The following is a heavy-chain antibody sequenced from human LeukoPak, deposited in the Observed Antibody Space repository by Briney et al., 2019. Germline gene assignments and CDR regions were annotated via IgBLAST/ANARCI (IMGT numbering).Heavy chain of an antibody. CDR1: GFTFSSYE. J-gene: IGHJ4*02. CDR2: ISSSGSTI. Sequence: GGSLRLSCAASGFTFSSYEMNWVRQAPGKGLEWVSYISSSGSTIYYADSVKGRFTNSRDNAKNTLYLQMNSLRAEDTAVYYCARVTAVAGTSVGVDAWGQGILVTVS. D-gene: IGHD6-19*01. V-gene: IGHV3-48*03. CDR3: ARVTAVAGTSVGVDA.